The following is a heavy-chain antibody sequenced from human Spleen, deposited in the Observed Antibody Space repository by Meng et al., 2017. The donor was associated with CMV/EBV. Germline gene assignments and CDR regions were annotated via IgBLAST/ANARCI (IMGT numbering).Heavy chain of an antibody. J-gene: IGHJ4*02. D-gene: IGHD2-2*01. Sequence: GGSLRLSCTGSGFTFSAYVMSWVRQAPGKGLEWVSTISGSDGTRDYADFVKGRFTVSRDNSKRTLYLEMSSLRAEDTAVYYCAREHAMSASTDYWGQGTLVTVSS. CDR3: AREHAMSASTDY. CDR2: ISGSDGTR. CDR1: GFTFSAYV. V-gene: IGHV3-23*01.